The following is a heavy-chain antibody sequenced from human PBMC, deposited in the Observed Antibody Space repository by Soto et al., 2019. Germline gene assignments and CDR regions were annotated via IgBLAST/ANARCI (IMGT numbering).Heavy chain of an antibody. J-gene: IGHJ6*02. CDR2: MWYDGSNK. D-gene: IGHD2-2*01. Sequence: QVQLVESGGGVVQPGRSLRLSCAASGFTFSSYGMHWVRQAPGKGLEWVAVMWYDGSNKYYADSVKGRFTISRDNSKNTLYLQMNSLRAEDTAVYYCARDIVVVPAASRYYYYGMDVWGQGTTVTVSS. CDR1: GFTFSSYG. V-gene: IGHV3-33*01. CDR3: ARDIVVVPAASRYYYYGMDV.